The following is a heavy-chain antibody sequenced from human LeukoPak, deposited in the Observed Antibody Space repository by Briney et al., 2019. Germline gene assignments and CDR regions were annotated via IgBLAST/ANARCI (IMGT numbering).Heavy chain of an antibody. Sequence: PGGSLRLSCAASGFTFSSYAMSWIRQAPGKGLEWVSAISGSGGSTYYGNSVKGRFTISRDNSKNTLYVEMNSLRAEDTAVYFCARGNMDDRYYYGAFDVWGQGTMVTVSS. CDR2: ISGSGGST. CDR3: ARGNMDDRYYYGAFDV. D-gene: IGHD3-10*01. CDR1: GFTFSSYA. J-gene: IGHJ3*01. V-gene: IGHV3-23*01.